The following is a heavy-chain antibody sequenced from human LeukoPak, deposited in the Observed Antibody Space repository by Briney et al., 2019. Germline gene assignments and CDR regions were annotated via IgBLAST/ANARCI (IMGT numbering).Heavy chain of an antibody. Sequence: SETLSLTCAVSGGSISSGGYSWSWIRQPPGKGLEWLGYIYHSGSTYYNPSLKSRVTISVDRSKNQFSLKLSSVNAADTAVYYCARDLRADGVYAFDIWGQGTMVTVSS. CDR3: ARDLRADGVYAFDI. V-gene: IGHV4-30-2*01. CDR2: IYHSGST. D-gene: IGHD6-13*01. J-gene: IGHJ3*02. CDR1: GGSISSGGYS.